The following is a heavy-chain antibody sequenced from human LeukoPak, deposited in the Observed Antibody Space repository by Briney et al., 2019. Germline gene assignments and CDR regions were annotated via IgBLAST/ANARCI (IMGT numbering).Heavy chain of an antibody. Sequence: SETLSLTCAVYGGSFSGYYWSWIRQPPGKGLEWIGEINHSGSTNYNPSLKSRVTISVDTSKNQFSLKLSSVTAADTAVYYCARGGGDLLRYFDWLLYSYFDYWGQGTLVTVSS. CDR2: INHSGST. D-gene: IGHD3-9*01. V-gene: IGHV4-34*01. CDR1: GGSFSGYY. CDR3: ARGGGDLLRYFDWLLYSYFDY. J-gene: IGHJ4*02.